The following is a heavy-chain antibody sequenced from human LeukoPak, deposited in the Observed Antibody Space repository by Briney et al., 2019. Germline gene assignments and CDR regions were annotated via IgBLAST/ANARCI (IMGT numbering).Heavy chain of an antibody. J-gene: IGHJ5*02. V-gene: IGHV1-2*02. CDR2: INPNSGGT. CDR3: AREELCSSTSCYRWFDP. CDR1: GYTFTGYY. Sequence: GASVKVSCKASGYTFTGYYMHWVRQAPGQGLEWMGWINPNSGGTNYAQKFQGRVTMTRDTSISTAYMELSRLRSDDTAVYYCAREELCSSTSCYRWFDPWGQGTLVTGSS. D-gene: IGHD2-2*01.